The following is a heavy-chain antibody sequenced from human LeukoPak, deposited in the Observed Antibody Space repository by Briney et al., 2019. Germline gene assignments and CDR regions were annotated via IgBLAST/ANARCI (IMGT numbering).Heavy chain of an antibody. J-gene: IGHJ4*02. D-gene: IGHD3-22*01. V-gene: IGHV4-4*07. CDR3: ARGSFDSSGYYVFDY. CDR2: IYNTGNT. Sequence: SETLSLTCSVSGGSISTNYWSWIRQPAGEGLEWIGRIYNTGNTNYSPSLESRVTMSADTSKNQFSLRLSSVTAADTAVYYCARGSFDSSGYYVFDYWGQGSLVTVSS. CDR1: GGSISTNY.